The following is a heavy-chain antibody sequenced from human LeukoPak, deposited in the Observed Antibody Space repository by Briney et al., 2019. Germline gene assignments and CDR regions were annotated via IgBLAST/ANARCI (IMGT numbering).Heavy chain of an antibody. Sequence: SETLSLTCTVSGGSISSSSYYWGWIRQPPGKGLEWIGSIYYSGSTYYNPSLKSRVTISVDTSKNQFSLKLSSVTAADTAVYYCAKDSPHSGSHTRLGSREGAPHAFDIWGQGTMVTVSS. D-gene: IGHD1-26*01. CDR3: AKDSPHSGSHTRLGSREGAPHAFDI. J-gene: IGHJ3*02. CDR1: GGSISSSSYY. CDR2: IYYSGST. V-gene: IGHV4-39*07.